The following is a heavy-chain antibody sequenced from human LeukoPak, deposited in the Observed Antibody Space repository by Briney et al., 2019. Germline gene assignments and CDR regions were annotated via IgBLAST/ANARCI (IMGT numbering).Heavy chain of an antibody. CDR3: AKGGGWLYYFDY. CDR2: INGSGGST. Sequence: GGSLRLSCAASGFTFSSDSMNWVRQAPGKGLEWVSGINGSGGSTYYADSVKGRFTISRDDSKNTVFLQMNSLRAEDTAIYYCAKGGGWLYYFDYWGQGTLVTVSS. V-gene: IGHV3-23*01. J-gene: IGHJ4*02. D-gene: IGHD6-19*01. CDR1: GFTFSSDS.